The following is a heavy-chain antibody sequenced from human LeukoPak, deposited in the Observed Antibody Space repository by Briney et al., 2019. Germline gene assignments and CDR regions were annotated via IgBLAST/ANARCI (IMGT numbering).Heavy chain of an antibody. CDR3: ARLDSSGWYVKY. J-gene: IGHJ4*02. CDR1: GGSISSYY. Sequence: PSETLSLTCTVSGGSISSYYWRWIRQPPGKGLEWIGYIYYSGSTNYNPSLKSRVTISVDTSKNQFSLKLSSVTAADTAVYYCARLDSSGWYVKYWGQGTLVTVSS. CDR2: IYYSGST. V-gene: IGHV4-59*08. D-gene: IGHD6-19*01.